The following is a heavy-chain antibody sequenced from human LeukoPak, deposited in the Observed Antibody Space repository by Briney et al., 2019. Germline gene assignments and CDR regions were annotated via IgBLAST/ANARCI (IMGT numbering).Heavy chain of an antibody. J-gene: IGHJ4*02. V-gene: IGHV4-39*01. CDR2: IHYAGNT. CDR1: GDSFTRSHTS. CDR3: ARHFYGGNTAMAVAGNGDY. D-gene: IGHD6-19*01. Sequence: PSETLSLTCTVSGDSFTRSHTSWGWIRQPPGKGLEWIGSIHYAGNTDYNPSLKSRVTMSVDTSTNQFSLKVSSVTAADTAMYYCARHFYGGNTAMAVAGNGDYWGQGTLVTVSS.